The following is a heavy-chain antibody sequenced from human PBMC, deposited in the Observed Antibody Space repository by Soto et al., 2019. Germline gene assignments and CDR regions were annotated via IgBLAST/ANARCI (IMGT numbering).Heavy chain of an antibody. CDR3: ARVPSP. Sequence: QLQLQESGSGLVKPSQTLSLTCAVSGGSISSGGYSWSWIRQPPGKGLEWIGYIYHSGSTYYHPSLQSRVTIAVDRSKTHFSPKLSSVNAADTAVYYCARVPSPWGQGTLVTVSS. V-gene: IGHV4-30-2*01. J-gene: IGHJ5*02. CDR2: IYHSGST. CDR1: GGSISSGGYS.